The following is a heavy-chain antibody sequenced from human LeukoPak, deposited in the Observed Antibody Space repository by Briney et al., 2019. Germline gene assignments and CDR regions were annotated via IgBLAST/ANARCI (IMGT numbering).Heavy chain of an antibody. D-gene: IGHD3-9*01. CDR2: IYTSGNT. Sequence: PSQTLSLTCTVSGGSISSGSFYWHWIRQPAGKGLEWIVRIYTSGNTKYNPSLKSRVTISVDASKNQFSLKLSSVTAADTAVYYCARRVYRNVLRYGYYFDYWGQGTLVTVSS. CDR1: GGSISSGSFY. CDR3: ARRVYRNVLRYGYYFDY. V-gene: IGHV4-61*02. J-gene: IGHJ4*02.